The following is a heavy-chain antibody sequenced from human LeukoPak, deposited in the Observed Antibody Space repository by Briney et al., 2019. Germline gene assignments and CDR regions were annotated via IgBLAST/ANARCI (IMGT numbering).Heavy chain of an antibody. CDR1: GYSFATYW. Sequence: GESLKISCKGSGYSFATYWIGWVRQMPGKGLEWIGIIYPGDSDARYSPSFQGHITISADKSINTAYLQWSSLKASDTAIYYCARQGLRGFIPDAFDIWGQGTLITVSS. CDR2: IYPGDSDA. CDR3: ARQGLRGFIPDAFDI. J-gene: IGHJ3*02. V-gene: IGHV5-51*01. D-gene: IGHD3-16*02.